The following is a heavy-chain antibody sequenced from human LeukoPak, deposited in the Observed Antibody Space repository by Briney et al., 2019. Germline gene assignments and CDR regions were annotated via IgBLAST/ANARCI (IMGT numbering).Heavy chain of an antibody. D-gene: IGHD5-24*01. CDR2: VYYSGST. J-gene: IGHJ4*02. Sequence: SETLSLTCTVSGGSISSSSYYWSWIRQPPGKGLEWIGYVYYSGSTNYNPSLKSRVTISVDTSKNQFSLRLSSVTAADTAVYYCARERRDGYKVYFDYWGQGTLVTVSS. V-gene: IGHV4-61*01. CDR3: ARERRDGYKVYFDY. CDR1: GGSISSSSYY.